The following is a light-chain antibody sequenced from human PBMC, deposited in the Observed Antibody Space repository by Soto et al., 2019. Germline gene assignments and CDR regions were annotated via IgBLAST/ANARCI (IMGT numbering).Light chain of an antibody. CDR2: KAS. J-gene: IGKJ1*01. CDR3: QQYNRYWT. CDR1: QSISTW. V-gene: IGKV1-5*03. Sequence: DIPMTQSPSPVSASVGDRVTITCRASQSISTWLAWYQHKPGEAPTLLIYKASSLESGVPSRFSGSGSGTEFTLTRSSLEPDDFATYYCQQYNRYWTFGQGTKVEVK.